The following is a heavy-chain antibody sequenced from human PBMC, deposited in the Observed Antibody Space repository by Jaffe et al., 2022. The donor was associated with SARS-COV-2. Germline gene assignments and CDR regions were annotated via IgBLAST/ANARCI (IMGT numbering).Heavy chain of an antibody. Sequence: QVQLVQSGGEVKKPGASVKVSCKASGYTFTSYGLNWVRQAPGQGLEWMGWISNYNGDTKFAQKFQGRVTMTTDKSTRTAYMELRNLRSDDTAVYYCARSGYGSGSYPLQYWGQGTLLTVSS. D-gene: IGHD3-10*01. V-gene: IGHV1-18*01. CDR2: ISNYNGDT. CDR1: GYTFTSYG. J-gene: IGHJ4*02. CDR3: ARSGYGSGSYPLQY.